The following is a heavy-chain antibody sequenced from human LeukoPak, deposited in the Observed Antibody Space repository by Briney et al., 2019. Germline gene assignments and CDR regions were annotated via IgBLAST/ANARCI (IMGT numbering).Heavy chain of an antibody. Sequence: GESLKISCKGSGYSFTSYWIAWVRQMPGKGLEWMGIIYPGDSDTRYSPSFQGQVTISADKSISTAYLQWSSLKASDTAMYYCASRETIVTDAFDIWGQGTMVTVSS. V-gene: IGHV5-51*01. D-gene: IGHD3-22*01. CDR2: IYPGDSDT. CDR3: ASRETIVTDAFDI. CDR1: GYSFTSYW. J-gene: IGHJ3*02.